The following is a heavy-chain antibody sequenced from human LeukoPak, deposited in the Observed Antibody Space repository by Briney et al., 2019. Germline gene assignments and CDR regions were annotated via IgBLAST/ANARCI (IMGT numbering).Heavy chain of an antibody. CDR1: GFTFSSYG. V-gene: IGHV3-23*01. Sequence: GGTLRLSCAASGFTFSSYGMSWVRQAPGKGLEWVSATSGSGGSTYYADSVKGRFTISRDNSKNTLYLQMNSLRAEDTAVYYCAKAQITMIVVVIPDYWGQGTLVTVSS. D-gene: IGHD3-22*01. CDR3: AKAQITMIVVVIPDY. J-gene: IGHJ4*02. CDR2: TSGSGGST.